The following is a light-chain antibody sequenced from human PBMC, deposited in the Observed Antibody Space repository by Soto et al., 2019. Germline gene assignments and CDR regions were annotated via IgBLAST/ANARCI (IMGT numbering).Light chain of an antibody. V-gene: IGLV1-44*01. CDR2: SSN. CDR3: ATWDDSLNGRV. CDR1: SSNIGSHT. Sequence: QSVLTQPHSASGTPGQRVTISCSGSSSNIGSHTVNWYQQLPGTAPKLVIDSSNQRPSGVPDRFSGSKSGTSASLAISGLQSEDEADYYCATWDDSLNGRVFGGGTKLTVL. J-gene: IGLJ3*02.